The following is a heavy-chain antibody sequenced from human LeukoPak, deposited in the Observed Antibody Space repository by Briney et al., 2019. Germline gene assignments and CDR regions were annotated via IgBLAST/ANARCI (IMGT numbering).Heavy chain of an antibody. D-gene: IGHD3-3*01. V-gene: IGHV7-4-1*02. CDR3: ARTNPGLYDFWSGYYRGQGDYGMDV. J-gene: IGHJ6*02. CDR1: GYTFTSYA. CDR2: INTNTGNP. Sequence: ASVKVSCKASGYTFTSYAMNWVRQAPGQGLEWMGWINTNTGNPTYAQGFTGRFVFSLDTSVSTAYLQISSLKAEDTAVYYCARTNPGLYDFWSGYYRGQGDYGMDVWGQGTTVTVSS.